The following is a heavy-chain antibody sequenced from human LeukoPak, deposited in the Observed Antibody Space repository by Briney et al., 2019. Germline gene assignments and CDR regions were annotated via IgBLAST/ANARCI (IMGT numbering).Heavy chain of an antibody. J-gene: IGHJ6*02. D-gene: IGHD5-12*01. CDR1: GGSISSGGYS. Sequence: SETLSLTCAVSGGSISSGGYSWSWIRQRPGKGLEWIGYIYHSGSTYYNPSLKSRVTISVDTSKNQFSLKLSSVTAADTAVYYCARQGGGIVATIGYYYYYGMDVWGQGTTVTVSS. V-gene: IGHV4-30-2*01. CDR3: ARQGGGIVATIGYYYYYGMDV. CDR2: IYHSGST.